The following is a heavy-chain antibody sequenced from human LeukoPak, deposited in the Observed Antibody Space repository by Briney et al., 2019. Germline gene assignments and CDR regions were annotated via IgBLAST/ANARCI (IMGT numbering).Heavy chain of an antibody. Sequence: GGSLRLSCAASGFTFSGYALHWVRQTPGKGLEWVAVISDDGSKTDYADSVKGRFTISRDNSKHMLYLQMNSLRAEDTAVYYCARGLTRGMDIWGQGTTVTVSS. CDR2: ISDDGSKT. CDR3: ARGLTRGMDI. CDR1: GFTFSGYA. J-gene: IGHJ6*02. V-gene: IGHV3-30*04.